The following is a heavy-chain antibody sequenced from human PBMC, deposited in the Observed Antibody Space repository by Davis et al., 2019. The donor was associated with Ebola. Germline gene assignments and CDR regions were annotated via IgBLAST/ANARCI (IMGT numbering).Heavy chain of an antibody. J-gene: IGHJ4*02. CDR2: ISGSGGST. D-gene: IGHD1-26*01. CDR3: ARIIVGASRGDDY. V-gene: IGHV3-23*01. CDR1: GFTFSSNA. Sequence: PGGSLRLSCAASGFTFSSNAMSWVRQAPGKGLEWVSGISGSGGSTYYADSVKGRFTISRDHSKNTLYLQMNSLRAEDTAVYYCARIIVGASRGDDYWGQGTLVTVSS.